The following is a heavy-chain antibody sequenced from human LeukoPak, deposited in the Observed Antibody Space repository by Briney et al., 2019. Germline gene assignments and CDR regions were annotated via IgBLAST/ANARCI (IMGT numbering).Heavy chain of an antibody. CDR2: IYHSGST. CDR3: ARFPLAVAGIGGGAFDI. CDR1: GGSISSSNW. J-gene: IGHJ3*02. Sequence: SETLSLTCAVSGGSISSSNWWSWVRQPPGKGLEWIGEIYHSGSTNYNPSLKSRVTISVDKSKNQFSLKLSSVTAADTAVYYCARFPLAVAGIGGGAFDIWGQGTIVTVSS. V-gene: IGHV4-4*02. D-gene: IGHD6-19*01.